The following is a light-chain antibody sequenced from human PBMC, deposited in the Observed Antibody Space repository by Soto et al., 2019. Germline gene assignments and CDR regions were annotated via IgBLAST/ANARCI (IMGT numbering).Light chain of an antibody. CDR2: DVS. J-gene: IGLJ3*02. CDR3: CSYAGSYTV. V-gene: IGLV2-11*01. Sequence: QSVLTQPRSVSGSPGQSVTISCTGTSSDVGGYNYVSWYQQHPGKAPKLMIYDVSKRPSGVPDRFSGSKSGNTASLTISGLQAEDEADYYCCSYAGSYTVFGGGIKLTVL. CDR1: SSDVGGYNY.